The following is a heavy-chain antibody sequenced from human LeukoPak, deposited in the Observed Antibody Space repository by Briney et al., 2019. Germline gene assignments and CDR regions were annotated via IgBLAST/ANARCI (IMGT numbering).Heavy chain of an antibody. V-gene: IGHV3-74*03. CDR2: INGDGSST. CDR3: TRDMSPAHC. Sequence: GGSLRLSCAASGFTFSSYSMNWVRQAPGKGLVWVSRINGDGSSTTYADSVKGRFTISRDNAKNMLYLQMNSLRVEDTAVYYCTRDMSPAHCWGQGTLVTVSS. J-gene: IGHJ4*02. D-gene: IGHD3-10*02. CDR1: GFTFSSYS.